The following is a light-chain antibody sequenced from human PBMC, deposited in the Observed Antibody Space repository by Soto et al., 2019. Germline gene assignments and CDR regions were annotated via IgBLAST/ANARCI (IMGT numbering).Light chain of an antibody. CDR1: QSVRSD. J-gene: IGKJ1*01. V-gene: IGKV3-15*01. CDR3: QQYNNWPRT. CDR2: GAS. Sequence: EIVMTQSPATLSVSPGERATLSCRASQSVRSDLAWFQQKPGQAPRLPISGASTRATGIPARFSGTGSGTEFTLTISSLQSEDFAVYYCQQYNNWPRTFGQGTKVDI.